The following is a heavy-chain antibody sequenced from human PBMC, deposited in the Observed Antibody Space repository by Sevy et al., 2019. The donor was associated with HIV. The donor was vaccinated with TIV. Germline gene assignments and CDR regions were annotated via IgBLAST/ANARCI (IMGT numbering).Heavy chain of an antibody. CDR3: ATDIVVGRDY. CDR2: FHEDGES. V-gene: IGHV1-24*01. Sequence: ASVKVSCKVSGYTLSKLSMHWVRQAPGKGLEWMGGFHEDGESMYAQMFQGRVTMTEDTSTDTAYMELSSLRSEDTAVYYCATDIVVGRDYWGQGTLVTVSS. CDR1: GYTLSKLS. D-gene: IGHD2-2*01. J-gene: IGHJ4*02.